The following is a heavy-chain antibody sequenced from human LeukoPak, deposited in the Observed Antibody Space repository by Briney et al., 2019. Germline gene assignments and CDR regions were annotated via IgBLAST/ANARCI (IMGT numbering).Heavy chain of an antibody. V-gene: IGHV4-39*02. CDR1: GGSISTGSYY. CDR3: ARSSAGVPFDY. J-gene: IGHJ4*02. Sequence: KPSETLSVTCIVSGGSISTGSYYWGSARQPPGEGLEYIGSISYSGTTYYNPSLKSRVTISVDTSKNHFSLNLSSVSAADTAVYYCARSSAGVPFDYWGQGTLVTVSS. CDR2: ISYSGTT. D-gene: IGHD6-13*01.